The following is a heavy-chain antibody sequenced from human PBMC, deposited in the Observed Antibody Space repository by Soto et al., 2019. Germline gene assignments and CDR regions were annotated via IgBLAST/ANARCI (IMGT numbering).Heavy chain of an antibody. CDR3: ARGGGYFDLLPGLDY. Sequence: SETLSLTCTVSCVSVSSGSYYWSWIRQPPGEGLEWIGYIYYSGSTNYNPTLKSRVTISVDTSKNQFSLKLSSVTAADTAVYYCARGGGYFDLLPGLDYWGQGTLVTVSS. D-gene: IGHD3-10*01. J-gene: IGHJ4*02. V-gene: IGHV4-61*01. CDR1: CVSVSSGSYY. CDR2: IYYSGST.